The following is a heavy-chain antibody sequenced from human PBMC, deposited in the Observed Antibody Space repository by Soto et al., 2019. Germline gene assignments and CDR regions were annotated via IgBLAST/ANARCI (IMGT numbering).Heavy chain of an antibody. CDR2: FYYSGST. V-gene: IGHV4-61*01. CDR3: AREGRMGTFDY. Sequence: SEPLSLTCTVFGGYARGCSYSWSWVRQPPGKGLEWIGYFYYSGSTKYNPSLKSRVTILEDTSKNQFSLKLNSVTAADTAVYYCAREGRMGTFDYWGQGALVTVS. CDR1: GGYARGCSYS. D-gene: IGHD1-1*01. J-gene: IGHJ4*02.